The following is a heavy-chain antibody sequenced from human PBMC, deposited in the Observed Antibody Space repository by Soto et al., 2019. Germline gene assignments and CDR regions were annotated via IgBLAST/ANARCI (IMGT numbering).Heavy chain of an antibody. Sequence: GASVKVSCKASGYTFTSYGISWVRQAPGQGLEWMGWISAYNGNTNYAQKLQGRVTMTTDTSTSTAYMELRSLRSDDTAVYYCARDIAGGYGQWLVPGYYYYGMDVWGQGTTVTVSS. V-gene: IGHV1-18*01. D-gene: IGHD6-19*01. CDR3: ARDIAGGYGQWLVPGYYYYGMDV. CDR1: GYTFTSYG. J-gene: IGHJ6*02. CDR2: ISAYNGNT.